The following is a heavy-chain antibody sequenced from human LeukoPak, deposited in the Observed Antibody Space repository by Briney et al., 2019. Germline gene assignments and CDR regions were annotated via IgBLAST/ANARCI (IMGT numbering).Heavy chain of an antibody. CDR3: ARESCSGGSCYSFYYGMDV. D-gene: IGHD2-15*01. Sequence: ASVKVSCKASGYTFTSYYMHWVRQAPGQGLEWMGIINPSGGSTSYAQKFQGRVTMTRDTSTSTVYMELSSLRSEDTAVYYCARESCSGGSCYSFYYGMDVWGQGTTVTVSS. J-gene: IGHJ6*02. CDR2: INPSGGST. V-gene: IGHV1-46*01. CDR1: GYTFTSYY.